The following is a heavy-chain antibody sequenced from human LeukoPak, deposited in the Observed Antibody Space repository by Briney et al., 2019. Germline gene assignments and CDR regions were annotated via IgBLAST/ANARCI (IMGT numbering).Heavy chain of an antibody. D-gene: IGHD1-26*01. CDR2: ISSSSSYI. Sequence: GGSLRLSCAASGFTFSTYSMNWVRQAPGKGLEWVSSISSSSSYIYYADSVKGRFTISRDNAKNSLYLQMHSLRAEDTAVYYCARAVGASEGVDYWGQGTLVTVSS. CDR1: GFTFSTYS. CDR3: ARAVGASEGVDY. V-gene: IGHV3-21*04. J-gene: IGHJ4*02.